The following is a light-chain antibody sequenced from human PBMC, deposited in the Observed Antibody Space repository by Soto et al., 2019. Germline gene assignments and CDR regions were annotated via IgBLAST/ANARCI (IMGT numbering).Light chain of an antibody. Sequence: QSVLTQPASVSGSPGQSITISCTGTSSDVGGYKYVSWYQQYPGKAPKLIIYEVSNRPSGVSNRFSGSKSGNTASLTISGLQAEDEAEYHCNSYTSRSPYVFGTGTKLTVL. V-gene: IGLV2-14*01. CDR2: EVS. J-gene: IGLJ1*01. CDR1: SSDVGGYKY. CDR3: NSYTSRSPYV.